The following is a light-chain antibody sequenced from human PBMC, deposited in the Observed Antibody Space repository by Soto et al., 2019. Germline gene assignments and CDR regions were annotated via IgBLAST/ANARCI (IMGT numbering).Light chain of an antibody. J-gene: IGKJ4*01. Sequence: EIVMTQSPATLSVSPGERATLSCRASQSVSSNLAWYQQKPGQAPRLLIYGASTRATGIPARFSGSGSGTEFTLTISRLQPEDIAVYYCQLYGNSLFTFGGGTRVEIK. CDR1: QSVSSN. CDR3: QLYGNSLFT. V-gene: IGKV3-15*01. CDR2: GAS.